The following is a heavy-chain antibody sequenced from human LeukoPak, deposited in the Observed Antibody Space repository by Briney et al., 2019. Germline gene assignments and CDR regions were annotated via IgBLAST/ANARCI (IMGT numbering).Heavy chain of an antibody. Sequence: PGGSLRLSCAASGFTVSSNYMSWVRHAPGKGLEWVSVIYSGGSTYYADSVKGRCTISRDNCKNTLYLQMNSLRAEDTAVYYCARDFFTMVRGAQSRGAFDIWGQGTMVTVSS. D-gene: IGHD3-10*01. J-gene: IGHJ3*02. CDR2: IYSGGST. CDR3: ARDFFTMVRGAQSRGAFDI. CDR1: GFTVSSNY. V-gene: IGHV3-66*02.